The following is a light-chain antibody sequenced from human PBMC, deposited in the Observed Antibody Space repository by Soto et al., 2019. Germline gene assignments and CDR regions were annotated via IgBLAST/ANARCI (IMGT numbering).Light chain of an antibody. V-gene: IGKV1-27*01. J-gene: IGKJ3*01. CDR1: QSISNY. Sequence: DIPMTQSPSSLSASVGDRVTVTCRASQSISNYLAWYQQEPGKVPKLLIYAASTLQSGVPSRFSGSGSGTDFTLTISSLQPEDVATYYCQKYNSAPLTFGPGTKVDIK. CDR2: AAS. CDR3: QKYNSAPLT.